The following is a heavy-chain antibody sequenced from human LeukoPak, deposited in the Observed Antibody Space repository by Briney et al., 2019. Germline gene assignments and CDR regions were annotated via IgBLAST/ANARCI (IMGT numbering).Heavy chain of an antibody. CDR3: ARGGRGYDFWSGYWGYFDY. V-gene: IGHV4-59*01. CDR1: GGSISSYY. J-gene: IGHJ4*02. Sequence: SETLSLTCTVSGGSISSYYWSWIRQPPGKGLEWIGYVYYSGSTNYNPSLKSRVTISVDTSKNQFSLKLSSVTAADTAVYYCARGGRGYDFWSGYWGYFDYWGQGTLVTVSS. CDR2: VYYSGST. D-gene: IGHD3-3*01.